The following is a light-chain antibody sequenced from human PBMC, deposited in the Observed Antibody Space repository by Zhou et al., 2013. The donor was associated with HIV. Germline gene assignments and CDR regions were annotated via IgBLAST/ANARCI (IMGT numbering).Light chain of an antibody. CDR3: QQYGSSTKT. Sequence: EVVVTQSPATLSLSPGERATLSCTASQSVRSYLAWYQQKPGQAPRLLIYGASRRATGIPDRFSGSGSGTDFTLTISRLEPEDFAVYYCQQYGSSTKTFGQGTKVEI. V-gene: IGKV3-20*01. CDR2: GAS. J-gene: IGKJ1*01. CDR1: QSVRSY.